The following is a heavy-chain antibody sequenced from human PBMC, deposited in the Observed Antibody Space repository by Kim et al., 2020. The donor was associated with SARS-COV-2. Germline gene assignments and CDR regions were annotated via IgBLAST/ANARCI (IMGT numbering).Heavy chain of an antibody. CDR1: GNGFTAYY. D-gene: IGHD3-10*02. V-gene: IGHV5-51*01. CDR2: VYPGNSDT. J-gene: IGHJ4*02. CDR3: ARQSAHTYVFDY. Sequence: GESLKISCKGSGNGFTAYYIAWVRQMPGKGLEWMGIVYPGNSDTRYSPSFQGQVTISADKSINTAYLQWSSLKASDTAMYYCARQSAHTYVFDYWGQGTLVTVSS.